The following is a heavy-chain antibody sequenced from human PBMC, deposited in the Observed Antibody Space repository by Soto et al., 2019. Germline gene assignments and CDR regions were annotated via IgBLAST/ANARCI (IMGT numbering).Heavy chain of an antibody. CDR1: VGSISICCYY. CDR3: PRAFIPRSSGSYPRRLEGMDV. CDR2: IYYSGST. J-gene: IGHJ6*02. V-gene: IGHV4-31*03. Sequence: PSDTLYLTCTFSVGSISICCYYLIWILHHPGKVVEWIGYIYYSGSTYYNPSLKSRVTISVDTYKNQFSLKLSSVTAADTAVYYCPRAFIPRSSGSYPRRLEGMDVWGQGTTVRVSS. D-gene: IGHD3-10*01.